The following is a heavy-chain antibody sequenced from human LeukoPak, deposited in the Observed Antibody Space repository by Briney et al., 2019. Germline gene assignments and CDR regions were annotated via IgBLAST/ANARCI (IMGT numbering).Heavy chain of an antibody. CDR1: GGSISSSNW. V-gene: IGHV4-4*02. CDR2: IYYSGST. D-gene: IGHD3-10*01. J-gene: IGHJ4*02. Sequence: SGTLSLTCAVSGGSISSSNWWSWIRQPPGKGLEWIGSIYYSGSTYYNPSLKSRVTISVDTSKNQFSLKLSSVTAADTAVYYCARRRAYSGSGSYYHLWGQGTLVTVSS. CDR3: ARRRAYSGSGSYYHL.